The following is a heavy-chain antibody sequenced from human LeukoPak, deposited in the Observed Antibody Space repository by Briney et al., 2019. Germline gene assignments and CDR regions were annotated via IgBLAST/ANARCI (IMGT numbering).Heavy chain of an antibody. Sequence: ASVKVSCKASGYTFTGYYMHWVRQAPGQGLEWMGWINPNSGGTNYARKFQGRVTMTRDTSISTAYMELSRLRSDDTAVYYCARAPYSSSSNYWGQGTLVTVSS. D-gene: IGHD6-6*01. CDR3: ARAPYSSSSNY. CDR1: GYTFTGYY. CDR2: INPNSGGT. V-gene: IGHV1-2*02. J-gene: IGHJ4*02.